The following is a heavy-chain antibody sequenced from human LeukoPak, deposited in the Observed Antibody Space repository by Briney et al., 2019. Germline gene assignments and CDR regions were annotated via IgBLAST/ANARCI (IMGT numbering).Heavy chain of an antibody. CDR1: GFTFSSHW. D-gene: IGHD6-19*01. Sequence: GGSLRLSCADSGFTFSSHWMSWVRQAPGKGLEWVANIKQDGSEIYYLDSVKGRFTISRDDAKNSLYLQMNSLRVEDTAVYYCATIEAVRFHYWGQGTLVTVSS. V-gene: IGHV3-7*01. CDR2: IKQDGSEI. CDR3: ATIEAVRFHY. J-gene: IGHJ4*02.